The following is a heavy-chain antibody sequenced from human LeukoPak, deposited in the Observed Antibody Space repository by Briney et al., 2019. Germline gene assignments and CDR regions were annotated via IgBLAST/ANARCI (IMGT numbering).Heavy chain of an antibody. CDR3: ARVGRGVDSPLWASDI. CDR1: GFTFSSHS. Sequence: GGSLRLSCEPSGFTFSSHSMNWVRQAPGKGLEWVSFIYSAGSMIYYADSVKGRFTIARDNAKNSLYLQMNSLRAEDTALYYCARVGRGVDSPLWASDIWGQGTMVTVSS. D-gene: IGHD2-21*02. CDR2: IYSAGSMI. J-gene: IGHJ3*02. V-gene: IGHV3-48*01.